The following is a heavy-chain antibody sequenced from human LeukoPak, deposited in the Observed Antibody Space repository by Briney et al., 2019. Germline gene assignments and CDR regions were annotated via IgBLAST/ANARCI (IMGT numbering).Heavy chain of an antibody. J-gene: IGHJ4*02. Sequence: SETLSLTCTVSGGSISTYYWSWIRQLPGKGLAWIGYVYYGGSTGYSPSLKSRVTISVDTSKNQFSLKLSSVTAADTAVYYCAGGRGCSGGSCYADYWGQGTLVTVSS. D-gene: IGHD2-15*01. CDR2: VYYGGST. CDR1: GGSISTYY. CDR3: AGGRGCSGGSCYADY. V-gene: IGHV4-59*01.